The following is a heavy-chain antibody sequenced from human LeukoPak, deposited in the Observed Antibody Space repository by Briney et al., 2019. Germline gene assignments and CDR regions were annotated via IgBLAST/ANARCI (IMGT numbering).Heavy chain of an antibody. D-gene: IGHD6-13*01. Sequence: PSQTLSLTCTVSGGSICSGDYYWSWIRQPPGKGLEWIGYIYYSGSTYYNPSLKSRVTISVDTSKNQFSLKLSSVTAADTAVYYCARAGRAAAGTGDYWGQGTLVTVSS. V-gene: IGHV4-30-4*08. J-gene: IGHJ4*02. CDR2: IYYSGST. CDR1: GGSICSGDYY. CDR3: ARAGRAAAGTGDY.